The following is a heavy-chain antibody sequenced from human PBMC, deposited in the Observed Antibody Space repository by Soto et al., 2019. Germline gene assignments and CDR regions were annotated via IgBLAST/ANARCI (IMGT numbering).Heavy chain of an antibody. CDR3: ARFSGSYYYAMDV. V-gene: IGHV4-34*01. D-gene: IGHD6-19*01. CDR2: INHSGVT. J-gene: IGHJ6*02. CDR1: GGSFSGYY. Sequence: QVQLQQWGAGLLKPSGTLSLTCAVYGGSFSGYYWSWIRQPPGKGLEWIGEINHSGVTNYKPSLKRRVTISGDTSKTQFSRQLKSVTAADTALYYCARFSGSYYYAMDVWGQGSTVTVSS.